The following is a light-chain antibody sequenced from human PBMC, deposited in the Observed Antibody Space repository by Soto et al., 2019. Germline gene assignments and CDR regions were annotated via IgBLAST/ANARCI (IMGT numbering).Light chain of an antibody. V-gene: IGKV1-5*01. J-gene: IGKJ5*01. CDR2: HAS. CDR1: QGISNW. CDR3: QQYNNHST. Sequence: DIHVTRSPSTLSASIEDTVTVACRASQGISNWLAWYQQKPGKAPKLLIFHASSLESGVPSRLSGSGSGTEFTLTISSLKSDDFATYYCQQYNNHSTFGRGTRLEIK.